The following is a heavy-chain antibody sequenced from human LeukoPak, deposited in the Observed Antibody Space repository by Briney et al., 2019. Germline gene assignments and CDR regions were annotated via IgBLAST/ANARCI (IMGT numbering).Heavy chain of an antibody. Sequence: GESLKISCKGSGCIFTTYLITLGRQMPGKGLEWMGRIDPSDSYTTYSPSFQGHVTISADKSISTAYLQCSSLMAPDTAMYYCARTYGGNSVDDYWGQGTLVTVSS. D-gene: IGHD4-23*01. J-gene: IGHJ4*02. CDR2: IDPSDSYT. V-gene: IGHV5-10-1*01. CDR3: ARTYGGNSVDDY. CDR1: GCIFTTYL.